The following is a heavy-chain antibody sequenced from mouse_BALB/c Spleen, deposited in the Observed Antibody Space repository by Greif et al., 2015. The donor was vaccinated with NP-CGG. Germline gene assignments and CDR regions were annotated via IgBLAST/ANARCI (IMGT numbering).Heavy chain of an antibody. Sequence: QVQLQQSGAELVRPGASVKLSCKASGYTFTSYWMNWVKQRPEQGLEWIGRIDPYDSETHYNQKFKDKAILTVDKSSSTAYMQLSSLTSEDSAVYHCANIYYDYERVEKYYAMDYWGQGTSVTVSS. CDR1: GYTFTSYW. D-gene: IGHD2-4*01. J-gene: IGHJ4*01. V-gene: IGHV1-74*01. CDR2: IDPYDSET. CDR3: ANIYYDYERVEKYYAMDY.